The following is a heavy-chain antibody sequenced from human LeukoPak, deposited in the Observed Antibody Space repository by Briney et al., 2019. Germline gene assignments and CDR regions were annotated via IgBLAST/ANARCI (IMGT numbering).Heavy chain of an antibody. D-gene: IGHD4-17*01. V-gene: IGHV3-23*01. CDR3: AKVRFYGDYPEIDY. CDR1: GFTFSSYA. J-gene: IGHJ4*02. Sequence: GASLRLSCVASGFTFSSYAINWVRQAPGKGLEWVSGTSGSGGRTYYADSVKGRFTISRENSKNTLYLQMNSLRAEDTAVYYCAKVRFYGDYPEIDYWGQGTLVAVSS. CDR2: TSGSGGRT.